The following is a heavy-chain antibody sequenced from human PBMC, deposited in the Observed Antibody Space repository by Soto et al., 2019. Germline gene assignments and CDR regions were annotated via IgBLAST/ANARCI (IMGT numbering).Heavy chain of an antibody. CDR3: AGGLGWLPDY. CDR1: GGSFSGYY. D-gene: IGHD3-22*01. Sequence: SETLSLTCAGYGGSFSGYYWSWIRQPPGKGLEWIGEINHSGSTNYNPSLKSRVTISVDTSKNQFSLKLSSVTAADTAVYCCAGGLGWLPDYWGQGTLVTVSS. J-gene: IGHJ4*02. V-gene: IGHV4-34*01. CDR2: INHSGST.